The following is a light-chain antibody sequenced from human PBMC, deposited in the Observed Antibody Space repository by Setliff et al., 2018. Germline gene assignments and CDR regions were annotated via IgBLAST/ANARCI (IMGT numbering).Light chain of an antibody. CDR1: SSDVGAYVH. Sequence: QSALSQPRSVSGSPGQSVTISCTGTSSDVGAYVHVSWYQQHPDTAPKLILYDVNNRPSGVPDRFSGSKFGNTASLTISGLQTEDEADYYCCSYAGIHTLIFGGGT. CDR2: DVN. V-gene: IGLV2-11*01. CDR3: CSYAGIHTLI. J-gene: IGLJ2*01.